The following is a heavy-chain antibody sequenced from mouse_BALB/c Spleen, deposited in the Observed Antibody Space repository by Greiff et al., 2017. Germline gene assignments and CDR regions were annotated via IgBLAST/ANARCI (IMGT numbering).Heavy chain of an antibody. CDR1: GYSITSDYA. CDR3: ARGTPDY. CDR2: ISYSGST. V-gene: IGHV3-2*02. D-gene: IGHD2-14*01. J-gene: IGHJ4*01. Sequence: VQLQQSGPGLVKPSQSLSLTCTVTGYSITSDYAWNWIRQFPGNKLEWMGYISYSGSTSYNPSLKSRISITRDTSKNQFFLQLNSVTTEDTATYYCARGTPDYWGQGTSVTVSS.